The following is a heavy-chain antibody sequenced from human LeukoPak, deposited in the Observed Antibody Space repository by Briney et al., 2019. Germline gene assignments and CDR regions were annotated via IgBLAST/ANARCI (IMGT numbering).Heavy chain of an antibody. J-gene: IGHJ4*02. V-gene: IGHV1-69*05. D-gene: IGHD3-22*01. CDR1: GGTFSSYA. CDR3: ARDIYYDSSGYYRH. Sequence: ASVKVSCKASGGTFSSYAISWVRQAPGQGLEWMGGIIPIFGTANYAQKFQGRVTMTTDTSTSTAYMELRSLRSDDTAVYYCARDIYYDSSGYYRHWGQGTLVTVSS. CDR2: IIPIFGTA.